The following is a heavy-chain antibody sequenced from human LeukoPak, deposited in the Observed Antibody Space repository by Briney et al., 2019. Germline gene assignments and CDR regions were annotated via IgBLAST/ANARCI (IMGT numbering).Heavy chain of an antibody. D-gene: IGHD4-17*01. CDR3: AKDPLPDYGDYANWFDP. V-gene: IGHV3-21*01. CDR1: GFTFSSYS. Sequence: GGSLRLSCAASGFTFSSYSMNWVRQAPGKGLEWVSPISSSSSYIYYADSVKGRFTISRDNAKNSLYLQMNSLRAEDTAVYYCAKDPLPDYGDYANWFDPWGQGTLVTVSS. J-gene: IGHJ5*02. CDR2: ISSSSSYI.